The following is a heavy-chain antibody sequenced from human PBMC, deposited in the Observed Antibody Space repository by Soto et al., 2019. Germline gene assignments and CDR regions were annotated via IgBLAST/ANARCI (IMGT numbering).Heavy chain of an antibody. CDR3: ATARWQQLVPTGMDV. Sequence: ASVKVSCKGSGYTLTDLSMHWGRQAPGKGLEWMGGFDPEDGETIYAQKFQGRVTMTEDTSTDTAYMELSSLRSEDTAVYYCATARWQQLVPTGMDVWGKGTTVTVSS. D-gene: IGHD6-13*01. V-gene: IGHV1-24*01. CDR2: FDPEDGET. J-gene: IGHJ6*04. CDR1: GYTLTDLS.